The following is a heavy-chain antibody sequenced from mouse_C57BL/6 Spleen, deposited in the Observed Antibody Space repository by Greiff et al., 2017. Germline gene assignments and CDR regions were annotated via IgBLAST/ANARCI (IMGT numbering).Heavy chain of an antibody. J-gene: IGHJ3*01. Sequence: QVQLKESGPELVKPGASVKISCKASGYTFTDYYINWVKQRPGQGLEWIGWIFPGSGSTYYNEKFKGKATLTVDKSSSTAYMLLSSLTSEDSAVYFCAKEGGTVVAKGFAYWGQGTLVTVSA. CDR2: IFPGSGST. CDR3: AKEGGTVVAKGFAY. CDR1: GYTFTDYY. D-gene: IGHD1-1*01. V-gene: IGHV1-75*01.